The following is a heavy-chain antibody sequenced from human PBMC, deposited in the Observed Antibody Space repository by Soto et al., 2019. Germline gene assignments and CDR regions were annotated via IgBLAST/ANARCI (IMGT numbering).Heavy chain of an antibody. J-gene: IGHJ5*02. CDR1: GASLFGDY. CDR3: ARARRLENWFDP. CDR2: INSDGNT. D-gene: IGHD5-12*01. V-gene: IGHV4-4*07. Sequence: ETLSLTCPVSGASLFGDYCTWIRQPAGGGLEWIGRINSDGNTNYSPSLKSRVTMSVDPSRKNFSLNLTSVTAADTASYFCARARRLENWFDPWGPGIKVTV.